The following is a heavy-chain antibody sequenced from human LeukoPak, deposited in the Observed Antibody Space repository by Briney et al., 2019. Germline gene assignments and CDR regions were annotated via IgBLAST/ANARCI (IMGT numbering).Heavy chain of an antibody. J-gene: IGHJ4*02. CDR1: GYTFTGYY. CDR3: ARVYGSGSATDY. V-gene: IGHV1-2*02. Sequence: ASVKVSCKASGYTFTGYYMHWVRQAPGQGLEWMGWINPNSGGTNYAQKFQGRVTMTRDTSISTAYMELSRLRSDDTAVYYCARVYGSGSATDYWGQGTLVTVSS. D-gene: IGHD3-10*01. CDR2: INPNSGGT.